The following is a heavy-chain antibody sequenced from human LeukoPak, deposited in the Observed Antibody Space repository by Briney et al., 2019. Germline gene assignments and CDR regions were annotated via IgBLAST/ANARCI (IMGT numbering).Heavy chain of an antibody. Sequence: GGSLRLSCAASGFTFRDSYMSWFRQASGKGLEWVSYISSSGSTIYYTDSVKGRFTISRDNAKNSLYLQMNSLRAEDTAIYYCARDGSSGWYLDYWGQGTLVTVSS. CDR1: GFTFRDSY. CDR3: ARDGSSGWYLDY. CDR2: ISSSGSTI. V-gene: IGHV3-11*01. J-gene: IGHJ4*02. D-gene: IGHD6-19*01.